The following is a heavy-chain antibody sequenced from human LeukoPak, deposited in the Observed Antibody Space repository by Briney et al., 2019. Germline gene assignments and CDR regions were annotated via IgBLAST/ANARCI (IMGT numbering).Heavy chain of an antibody. V-gene: IGHV3-20*04. CDR2: TNWNGGST. CDR3: ARGNEVYYDSSSYYSY. CDR1: GFTFDDYG. Sequence: GGSLRLSCVASGFTFDDYGMGWVRQVPGKGLGCVSGTNWNGGSTGYADSVKDGFTISRDNAKTSVYLKMNSLRAEDTAFYYCARGNEVYYDSSSYYSYWGQGTLVTVSS. D-gene: IGHD3-22*01. J-gene: IGHJ4*02.